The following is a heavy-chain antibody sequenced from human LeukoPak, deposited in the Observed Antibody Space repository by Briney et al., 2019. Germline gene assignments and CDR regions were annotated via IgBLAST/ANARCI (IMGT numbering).Heavy chain of an antibody. CDR3: AHAVGYCSSTSCYYYYYYMDV. J-gene: IGHJ6*03. CDR1: GYTFTSYG. V-gene: IGHV1-18*01. CDR2: ISAYNGNT. Sequence: ASVKVSCKASGYTFTSYGISWVRQAPGQGLEWMGWISAYNGNTNYAQKLQGRVTMTTDTSTSIAYMELRSLRSDDTAVYYCAHAVGYCSSTSCYYYYYYMDVWGKGTTVTVSS. D-gene: IGHD2-2*01.